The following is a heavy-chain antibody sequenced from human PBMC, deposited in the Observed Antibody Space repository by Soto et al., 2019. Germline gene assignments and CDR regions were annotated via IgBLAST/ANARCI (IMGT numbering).Heavy chain of an antibody. V-gene: IGHV3-23*01. CDR2: LSGSGIST. CDR3: ATSYDSSGYDY. CDR1: GFTFSSYA. J-gene: IGHJ4*02. D-gene: IGHD3-22*01. Sequence: PGGSLRLSXAASGFTFSSYAMSWVRQAPGKGLEWVSALSGSGISTYYADTVKGRFTISRDNSRNTLYLQMNSLRAEDTAVYYCATSYDSSGYDYWGQGTLVTVSS.